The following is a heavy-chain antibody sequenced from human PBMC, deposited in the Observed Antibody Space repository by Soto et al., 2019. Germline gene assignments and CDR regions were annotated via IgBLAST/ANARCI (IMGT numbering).Heavy chain of an antibody. CDR1: GGSISSSSYY. D-gene: IGHD6-19*01. Sequence: SETLSLTCTVSGGSISSSSYYWGWIRQPPGKGLEWIGSIYYSGSTYYNPSLKSRVTISVDTSKNQFSLKLSSVTAADTAVYYCAIAVAGYYYYYGMDVWGQGTTVT. CDR2: IYYSGST. V-gene: IGHV4-39*01. J-gene: IGHJ6*02. CDR3: AIAVAGYYYYYGMDV.